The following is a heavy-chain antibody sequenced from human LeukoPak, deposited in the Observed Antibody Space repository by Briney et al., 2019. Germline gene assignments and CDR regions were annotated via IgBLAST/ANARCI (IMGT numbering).Heavy chain of an antibody. CDR1: GGSFSGYY. V-gene: IGHV4-34*01. J-gene: IGHJ4*02. CDR2: INHSGGT. Sequence: SETLSLTCAVYGGSFSGYYWSWIRQPPGKGLEWIGEINHSGGTNYNPSLKSRVTISVDTSKNQFSLKLGSVTAADTAVYYCARQAQGYWGQGTLVTVSS. CDR3: ARQAQGY.